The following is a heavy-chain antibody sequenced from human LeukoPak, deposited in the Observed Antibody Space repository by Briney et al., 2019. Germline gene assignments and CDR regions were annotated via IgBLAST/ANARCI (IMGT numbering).Heavy chain of an antibody. CDR1: GFTFSSYG. J-gene: IGHJ4*02. Sequence: PGRSLRLSCAASGFTFSSYGMHWVRQAPGKGLEWVAVIWYDGSNKYYADSVKGRFTISRDNSKNTLYLQMNSLRAEDTAVYYCARESGNFYFDYWGQGTLVTVSS. D-gene: IGHD3-10*01. CDR2: IWYDGSNK. V-gene: IGHV3-33*01. CDR3: ARESGNFYFDY.